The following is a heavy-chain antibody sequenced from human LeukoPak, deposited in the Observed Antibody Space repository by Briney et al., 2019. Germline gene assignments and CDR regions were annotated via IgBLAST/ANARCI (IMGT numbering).Heavy chain of an antibody. CDR2: ISPDGSTT. V-gene: IGHV3-74*01. D-gene: IGHD6-13*01. Sequence: GGSLRLSCAASGFTFSTYWMHWVRQAPGQGPVWVSRISPDGSTTTYADSVRGRFSNSRDNAKNTLYMQMNSLRVDDTAVYYCVRGSSTWSPLGDYWGQGTLVTVST. CDR3: VRGSSTWSPLGDY. CDR1: GFTFSTYW. J-gene: IGHJ4*02.